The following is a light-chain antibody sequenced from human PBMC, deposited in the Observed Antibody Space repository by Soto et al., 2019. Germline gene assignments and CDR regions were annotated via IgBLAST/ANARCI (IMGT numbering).Light chain of an antibody. J-gene: IGKJ1*01. V-gene: IGKV3-11*01. CDR2: DAS. CDR1: QSVSSY. Sequence: EIVLTQSPATLSLSPGERATISCRASQSVSSYLAWYHQKPGQAPRLLIYDASNRATGIPARFSGSGSWTDFTLTISSLEPEDFAVYYCQQRSNWPWTFGQGTKVEIK. CDR3: QQRSNWPWT.